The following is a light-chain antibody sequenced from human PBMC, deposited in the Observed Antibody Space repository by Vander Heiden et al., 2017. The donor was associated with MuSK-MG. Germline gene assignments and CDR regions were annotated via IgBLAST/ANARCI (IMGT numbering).Light chain of an antibody. V-gene: IGKV4-1*01. CDR3: QQYDSTPLT. J-gene: IGKJ4*01. CDR2: WAS. CDR1: QSVLYSSNNKNY. Sequence: DIVMTQSPDSLAVSLGERATINCKSSQSVLYSSNNKNYLAWYQQKPGQPPKLLIYWASTRESGVPDRFSGSGSGTDFTLTISSLQAEDVAVYDCQQYDSTPLTCGGGTKVEIK.